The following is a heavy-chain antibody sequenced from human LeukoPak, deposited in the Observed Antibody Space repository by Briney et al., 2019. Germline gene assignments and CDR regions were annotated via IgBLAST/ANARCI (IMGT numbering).Heavy chain of an antibody. D-gene: IGHD3-22*01. J-gene: IGHJ4*02. CDR2: IYYSGNT. CDR1: GGSISSGGYY. CDR3: ARGYYYDSLYYFDY. V-gene: IGHV4-31*03. Sequence: SETLSITCTVSGGSISSGGYYWSWIRQHPGKGLEWIGYIYYSGNTYYNPSLKSRVTISVDTSKNQFSLKLSSVTAADTAVYYCARGYYYDSLYYFDYWGQGTLVTVSS.